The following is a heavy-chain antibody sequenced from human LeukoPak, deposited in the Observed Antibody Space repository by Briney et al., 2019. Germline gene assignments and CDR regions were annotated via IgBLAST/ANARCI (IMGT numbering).Heavy chain of an antibody. D-gene: IGHD5-18*01. CDR2: FYPGDSDT. V-gene: IGHV5-51*01. CDR1: GYSFTSYW. CDR3: ARRGYSYSDFDF. Sequence: GESLKISCKASGYSFTSYWIGWVRQMPGKGLEWMGIFYPGDSDTRYSPSFRGQVTISADKSINTAYLQWSGLKASDTAMYYCARRGYSYSDFDFWGQGTLVTVSS. J-gene: IGHJ4*02.